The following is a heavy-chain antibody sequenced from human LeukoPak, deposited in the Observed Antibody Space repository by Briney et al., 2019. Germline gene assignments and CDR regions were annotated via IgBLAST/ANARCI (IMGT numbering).Heavy chain of an antibody. D-gene: IGHD6-13*01. CDR2: IYYSGTT. Sequence: SETLSLTCTVSGGSISSYYWSWIRQTPGEGLEWIGYIYYSGTTNYNPSLKSRVTMSVDTSKNQFSLNLSSVTAADTAVYYCARGGSSSSLNHFDYWGQGTLDTVSP. V-gene: IGHV4-59*01. CDR1: GGSISSYY. J-gene: IGHJ4*02. CDR3: ARGGSSSSLNHFDY.